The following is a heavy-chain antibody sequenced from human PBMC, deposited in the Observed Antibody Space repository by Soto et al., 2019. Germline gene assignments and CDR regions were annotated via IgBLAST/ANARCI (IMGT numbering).Heavy chain of an antibody. V-gene: IGHV3-30-3*01. CDR2: ISYDGSNK. CDR1: GFTFSSYA. CDR3: ARDIGSMDSSPPYGMDV. J-gene: IGHJ6*02. D-gene: IGHD3-22*01. Sequence: QVQLVESGGGVVQPGRSLRLSCAASGFTFSSYAMHWVRQAPGKGLEWVAVISYDGSNKYYADSVKGRFTISRDNSKNTLYLQMNSLRAEDTAVYYCARDIGSMDSSPPYGMDVWGQGTTVTVSS.